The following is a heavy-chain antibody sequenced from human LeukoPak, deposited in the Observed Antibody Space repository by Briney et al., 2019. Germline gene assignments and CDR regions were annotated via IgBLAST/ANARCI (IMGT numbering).Heavy chain of an antibody. CDR1: GFTFSNYD. Sequence: GGSLRLSCAASGFTFSNYDMHWVRQATGKGLEWVSAIGTAGDTYYSGSVKGRFTISRENAKNSLYLQMNSLKAGDTAVYYCARGGWFGELLRPFGYWGQGSLVTVSS. J-gene: IGHJ4*02. V-gene: IGHV3-13*01. D-gene: IGHD3-10*01. CDR3: ARGGWFGELLRPFGY. CDR2: IGTAGDT.